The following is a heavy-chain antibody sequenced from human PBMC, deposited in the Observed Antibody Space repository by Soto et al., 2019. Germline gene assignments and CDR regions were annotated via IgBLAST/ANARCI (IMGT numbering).Heavy chain of an antibody. CDR2: IYYSGST. V-gene: IGHV4-39*01. J-gene: IGHJ1*01. D-gene: IGHD3-16*01. CDR3: ARHGAWGYVSPHQR. CDR1: GGSISSSSYY. Sequence: QLQLQESGPGLVKPSETLSLTCTVSGGSISSSSYYWGWVRQPPGKGLEWIGSIYYSGSTCYNPSLTSRVTISVHTSKNQFSLKLSSVTAADTAVYYCARHGAWGYVSPHQRWGQGTRVTVSS.